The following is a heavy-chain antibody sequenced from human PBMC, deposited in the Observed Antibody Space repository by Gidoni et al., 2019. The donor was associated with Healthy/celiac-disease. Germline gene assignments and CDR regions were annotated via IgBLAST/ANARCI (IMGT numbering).Heavy chain of an antibody. CDR2: RWYDGSNK. CDR3: ARGDGDYVGYLDY. V-gene: IGHV3-33*01. CDR1: GFTFSSYG. J-gene: IGHJ4*02. Sequence: QVQLVESGGGVVQPGRSLRLSCAASGFTFSSYGMHWVRQAPGKGLEWVAVRWYDGSNKYYADSVKGRFTISRDNSKNTLYLQMNSLRAEDTAVYYCARGDGDYVGYLDYWGQGTLVTVSS. D-gene: IGHD4-17*01.